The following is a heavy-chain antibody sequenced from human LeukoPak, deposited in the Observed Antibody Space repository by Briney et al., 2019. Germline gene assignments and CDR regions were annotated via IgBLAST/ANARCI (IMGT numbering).Heavy chain of an antibody. D-gene: IGHD2-2*01. CDR2: ISSDGSNK. CDR1: GFTFSSYA. Sequence: PGGSLRLSCAASGFTFSSYAMHWVREAPGRGVECVADISSDGSNKYSADSVKGRFTLSRDNSKITLYLQMNSLRAEDTAVYYCARDAVAPAVHYYFAYWGQGTLVTVSS. V-gene: IGHV3-30*04. J-gene: IGHJ4*02. CDR3: ARDAVAPAVHYYFAY.